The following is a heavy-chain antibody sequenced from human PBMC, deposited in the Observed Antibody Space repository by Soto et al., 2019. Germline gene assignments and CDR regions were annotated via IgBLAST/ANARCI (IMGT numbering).Heavy chain of an antibody. D-gene: IGHD6-19*01. V-gene: IGHV3-23*01. J-gene: IGHJ4*02. Sequence: EVQLLESGGGLVQPGGSLRLSCAASGFTFSSYAMSWVRQAPGKGLEWVSAISGSGGSTYYADSVKGRFTISRDNSKNTLYRQMNSLRAEDTAVYYWAKVGYSSGWYCDYWGQGTLVTVSA. CDR3: AKVGYSSGWYCDY. CDR2: ISGSGGST. CDR1: GFTFSSYA.